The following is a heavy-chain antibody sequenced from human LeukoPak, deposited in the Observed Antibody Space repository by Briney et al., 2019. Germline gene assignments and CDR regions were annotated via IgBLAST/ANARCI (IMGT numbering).Heavy chain of an antibody. CDR3: ARAHVTGVDAFDI. Sequence: GGSLRLSCAASGFIFSNYWMSWVRQAPGKGLEGVANIKKDGSEKYYVDSVKGRFTISRDNTKNSLYLEMNSLRAEDTAVYYCARAHVTGVDAFDIWGQGTMVTVSS. D-gene: IGHD2-21*02. CDR2: IKKDGSEK. CDR1: GFIFSNYW. J-gene: IGHJ3*02. V-gene: IGHV3-7*01.